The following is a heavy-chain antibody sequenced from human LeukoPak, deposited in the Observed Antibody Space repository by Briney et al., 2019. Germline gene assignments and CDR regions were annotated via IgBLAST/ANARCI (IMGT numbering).Heavy chain of an antibody. CDR3: ARGPDIVATTEYFQH. CDR1: GYTFTSYG. J-gene: IGHJ1*01. Sequence: GASVKVSCKASGYTFTSYGISWVRQAPGQGLEWMGRIIPILGIANYAQKFQGRVTITADKSTSTAYMELSSLRSEDTAVYYCARGPDIVATTEYFQHWGQGTLVTVSS. CDR2: IIPILGIA. V-gene: IGHV1-69*04. D-gene: IGHD5-12*01.